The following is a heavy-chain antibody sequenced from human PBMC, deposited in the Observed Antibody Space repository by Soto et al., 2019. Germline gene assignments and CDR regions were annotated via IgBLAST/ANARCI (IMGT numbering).Heavy chain of an antibody. J-gene: IGHJ5*02. V-gene: IGHV3-33*01. Sequence: VGSLRLSCASSVFTFSSYGMHWVRHSPGKWLEWVAVIWYDGSNKYYADSVKGRFTISRDNSKNTLYLQMNSLRAEDTAVYYCAREAHKQMAQGTGFEPWGQGTLVNVSS. CDR3: AREAHKQMAQGTGFEP. CDR1: VFTFSSYG. CDR2: IWYDGSNK. D-gene: IGHD6-13*01.